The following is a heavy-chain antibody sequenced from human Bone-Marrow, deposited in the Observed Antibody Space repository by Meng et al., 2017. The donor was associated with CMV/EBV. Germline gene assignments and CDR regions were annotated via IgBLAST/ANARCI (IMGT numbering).Heavy chain of an antibody. V-gene: IGHV1-69*05. CDR2: IIPIFGTA. Sequence: SVKVSCKASGGTFSSYAISWVRQAPGQGLEWMGGIIPIFGTANYAQKFQGRVTITTDVSTSTAYMELSSLRSEDTAVYYCARDGGYSYGVDKDWGQGTLVTVSS. J-gene: IGHJ4*02. D-gene: IGHD5-18*01. CDR3: ARDGGYSYGVDKD. CDR1: GGTFSSYA.